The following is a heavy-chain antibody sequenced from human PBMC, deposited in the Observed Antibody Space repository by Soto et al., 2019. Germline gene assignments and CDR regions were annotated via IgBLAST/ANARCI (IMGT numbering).Heavy chain of an antibody. CDR3: ARGYRDCSGGSCYSIDY. D-gene: IGHD2-15*01. CDR1: GGSFSGYY. CDR2: INHSGST. V-gene: IGHV4-34*01. J-gene: IGHJ4*02. Sequence: SETLSLTCAVYGGSFSGYYWSWIRQPPGKGLEWIGEINHSGSTNYNPSLKSRVTISVDTSKNQFSLKLSSVTAADTAVYYCARGYRDCSGGSCYSIDYWGQGTLVTVSS.